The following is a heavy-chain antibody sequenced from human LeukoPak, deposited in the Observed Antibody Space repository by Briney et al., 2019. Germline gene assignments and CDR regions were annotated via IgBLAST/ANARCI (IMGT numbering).Heavy chain of an antibody. J-gene: IGHJ3*02. CDR3: ARDCSGGSCYGAFDI. CDR2: IYDSGST. CDR1: GASIRSGDYY. Sequence: SETLSLTCTVSGASIRSGDYYWSWICQPPGKGLEWIGYIYDSGSTYYNPSLKSRITISVDTSENRFSLKLSSVTATDTAVYYCARDCSGGSCYGAFDIWGQGTVVTVSS. V-gene: IGHV4-30-4*01. D-gene: IGHD2-15*01.